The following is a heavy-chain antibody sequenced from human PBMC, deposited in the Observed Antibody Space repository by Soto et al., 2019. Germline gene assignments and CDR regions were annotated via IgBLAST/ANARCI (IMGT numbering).Heavy chain of an antibody. CDR2: IYYSGST. CDR1: GGSISSSSYY. J-gene: IGHJ4*02. CDR3: ARWGAAHEIDY. V-gene: IGHV4-39*01. D-gene: IGHD6-6*01. Sequence: QLQLQESGPGLVKPSETLSLTCTVSGGSISSSSYYWGWIRQPPGKGLEGIGIIYYSGSTYFNTSLKSRVTISVDTSKNQCSLKLGSVTAADAAVYYCARWGAAHEIDYWGQGTLVTVSS.